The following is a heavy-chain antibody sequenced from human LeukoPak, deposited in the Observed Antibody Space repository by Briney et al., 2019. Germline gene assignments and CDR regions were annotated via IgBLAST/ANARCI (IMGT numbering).Heavy chain of an antibody. D-gene: IGHD6-19*01. CDR3: ARGPAGIAVAGTGYYFDY. V-gene: IGHV4-34*01. CDR1: GGSFSGYY. J-gene: IGHJ4*02. CDR2: INHSGST. Sequence: SETLSLTCAVYGGSFSGYYWSWIRQPPGNGLEWIGEINHSGSTNYNPSLKSRVTISVDTSKNQFSLKLSSVTAADTAVYYCARGPAGIAVAGTGYYFDYWGQGTLVTVSS.